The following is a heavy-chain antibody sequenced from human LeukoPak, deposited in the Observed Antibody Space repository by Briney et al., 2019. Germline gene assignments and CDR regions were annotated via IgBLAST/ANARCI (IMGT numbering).Heavy chain of an antibody. J-gene: IGHJ5*02. D-gene: IGHD6-13*01. CDR2: INPNSGGT. Sequence: ASVKASCKASGYTFTGYYMHWVRQAPGQGLEWMGWINPNSGGTNYAQKFQGRVTMTRDTSISTAYMELSRLRSDDTAVYYCARDRQQLVQLWFDPWGQGTLVTVSS. V-gene: IGHV1-2*02. CDR3: ARDRQQLVQLWFDP. CDR1: GYTFTGYY.